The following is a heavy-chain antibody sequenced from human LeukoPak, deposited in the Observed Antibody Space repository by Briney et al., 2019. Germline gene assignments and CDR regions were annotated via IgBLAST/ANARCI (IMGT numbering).Heavy chain of an antibody. Sequence: SETLSLTCTVSGGSISSYYWSWIRQPPGKGLEWIGYIYYSGSTNYNPSLKSRVTISVDTSKNQFSLKLSSVTAADTAVYYCARRLYSSGWSDYWGQGTLVTVSS. CDR3: ARRLYSSGWSDY. D-gene: IGHD6-19*01. V-gene: IGHV4-59*08. CDR2: IYYSGST. CDR1: GGSISSYY. J-gene: IGHJ4*02.